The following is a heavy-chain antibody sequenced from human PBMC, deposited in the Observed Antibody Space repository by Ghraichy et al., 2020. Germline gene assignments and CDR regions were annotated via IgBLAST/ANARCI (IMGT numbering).Heavy chain of an antibody. CDR1: GFNFSSYT. CDR3: ARDWNDSSDHNDY. Sequence: GGSLRLSCAASGFNFSSYTMNWVRQAPGKGLEWVSYISSSNRIIYYGDSVKGRFTISRDNAKNSLYLQMNSLRDEDTAVYYCARDWNDSSDHNDYWGQGTLFTVSS. CDR2: ISSSNRII. V-gene: IGHV3-48*02. D-gene: IGHD3-22*01. J-gene: IGHJ4*02.